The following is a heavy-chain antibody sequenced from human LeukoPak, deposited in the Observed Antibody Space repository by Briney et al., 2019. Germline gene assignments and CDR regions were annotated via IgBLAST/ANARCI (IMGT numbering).Heavy chain of an antibody. CDR1: GFTVSSNY. CDR3: AAVAATLDYYYGMDV. Sequence: GGSLRLSCAASGFTVSSNYMSWVRQAPGKGLEWVSVIYSGGSTYYADSVKGRFTISRDNSKNTLYLQMNSLRAEDTAVYYCAAVAATLDYYYGMDVWGQGTTVTVSS. V-gene: IGHV3-53*05. D-gene: IGHD2-15*01. J-gene: IGHJ6*02. CDR2: IYSGGST.